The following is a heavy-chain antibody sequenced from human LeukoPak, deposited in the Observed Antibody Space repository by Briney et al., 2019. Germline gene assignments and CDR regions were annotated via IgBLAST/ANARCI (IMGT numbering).Heavy chain of an antibody. V-gene: IGHV3-23*01. J-gene: IGHJ4*02. Sequence: GGSLRLSCAASGFTFSSYAMSWVRQAPGKGLEWVSAISGSGGSTYYADSVKGRFTISRDNSKNTLYLQMNSLRAEDTAVYYCATAPYYDSSGYHHDYWGQGTLVTVSS. CDR1: GFTFSSYA. CDR2: ISGSGGST. D-gene: IGHD3-22*01. CDR3: ATAPYYDSSGYHHDY.